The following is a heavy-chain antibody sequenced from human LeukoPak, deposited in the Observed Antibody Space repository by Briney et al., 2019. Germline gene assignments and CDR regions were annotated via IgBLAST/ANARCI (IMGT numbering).Heavy chain of an antibody. CDR3: ARRNYLDILTGSDAFDI. CDR1: GGSISSYY. CDR2: IYYSGST. D-gene: IGHD3-9*01. V-gene: IGHV4-59*08. J-gene: IGHJ3*02. Sequence: ASETLSLTCTVSGGSISSYYWSWIRQPPGKGLERIGYIYYSGSTNYNPSLKSRVTISVDTSKNQFSLKLSSVTAADTAVYYCARRNYLDILTGSDAFDIWGQGTMVTVSS.